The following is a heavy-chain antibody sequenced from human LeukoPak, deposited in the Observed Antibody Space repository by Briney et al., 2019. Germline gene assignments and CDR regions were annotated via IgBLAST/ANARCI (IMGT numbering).Heavy chain of an antibody. CDR2: IKQDGSEK. CDR3: AREGHYLIVGATDY. J-gene: IGHJ4*02. CDR1: GFTFSSYW. D-gene: IGHD1-26*01. Sequence: GGSLRLSCAASGFTFSSYWMSWVRQAPGKGLEWVANIKQDGSEKYYVDSVKGRFTISRDNAKNSPYLQMNSLRAEDTAVYYCAREGHYLIVGATDYWGQGTLVTVSS. V-gene: IGHV3-7*01.